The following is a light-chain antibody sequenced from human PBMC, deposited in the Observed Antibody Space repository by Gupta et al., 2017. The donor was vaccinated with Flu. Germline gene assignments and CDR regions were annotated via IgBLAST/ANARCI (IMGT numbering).Light chain of an antibody. CDR1: QNVSIY. CDR2: SAS. V-gene: IGKV1-39*01. CDR3: QQTYTSRST. Sequence: PSFLSASIGDRINITCRASQNVSIYLNWYQKKLGQAPKLLVFSASSLQRGVPARFSGSGSGTDFTLTISSLQSEDYATYYCQQTYTSRSTFGQGTRLDIK. J-gene: IGKJ5*01.